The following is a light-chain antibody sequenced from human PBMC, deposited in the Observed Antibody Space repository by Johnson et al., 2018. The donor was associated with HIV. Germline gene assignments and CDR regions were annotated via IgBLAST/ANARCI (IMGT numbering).Light chain of an antibody. CDR3: GTWDSSLTAGV. V-gene: IGLV1-51*01. Sequence: HSVLTQPPSVSAAPGQKVTISCSGSSSNIGNNYVSWYQQLPGTAPTLLIYDNNKRPSGIPDRFSGSKSGTSATLGITGLQTGDEADYYCGTWDSSLTAGVFGTGTKVTVL. J-gene: IGLJ1*01. CDR1: SSNIGNNY. CDR2: DNN.